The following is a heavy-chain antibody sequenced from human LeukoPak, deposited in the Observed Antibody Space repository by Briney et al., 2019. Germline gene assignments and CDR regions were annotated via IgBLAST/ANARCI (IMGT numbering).Heavy chain of an antibody. CDR1: GFTFSNYG. D-gene: IGHD6-13*01. J-gene: IGHJ4*02. V-gene: IGHV3-23*01. CDR2: ISDTGSVT. Sequence: PGGSLRLSCAASGFTFSNYGMSWVRQAPGKGLEWVSSISDTGSVTYYTDSVKGRFTISRDNSKNTLFLLVNSLRAEDTAVYYCVRGASYSSPDYWGQGTLVTVSS. CDR3: VRGASYSSPDY.